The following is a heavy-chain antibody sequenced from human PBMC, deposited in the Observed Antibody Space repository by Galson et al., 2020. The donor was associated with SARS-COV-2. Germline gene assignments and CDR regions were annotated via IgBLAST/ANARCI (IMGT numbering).Heavy chain of an antibody. CDR3: ARDTAPRAVDN. J-gene: IGHJ4*02. V-gene: IGHV3-7*01. D-gene: IGHD5-18*01. Sequence: PGGSLRLSCAASGFNFSNNWMSWVRQVPGKGLAWVANIKQDGSEKYYGDSVKGRFTVSRDNAKNSVYLQMNSLRVEDTALYYCARDTAPRAVDNWGQGTLVTVSS. CDR2: IKQDGSEK. CDR1: GFNFSNNW.